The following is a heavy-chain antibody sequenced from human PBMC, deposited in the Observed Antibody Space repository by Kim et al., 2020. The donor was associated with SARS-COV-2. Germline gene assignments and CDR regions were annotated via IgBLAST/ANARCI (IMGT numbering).Heavy chain of an antibody. Sequence: GGSLRLSCAASGFTFSSYAMSWVRQAPGKGLEWVSGISGSGGSTYYADSVKGPFTISRDNSKNTLYLQMNSLRAEDTAVYYCAKDASIWKQLVADFDYWGQGTLVTVSS. D-gene: IGHD6-6*01. J-gene: IGHJ4*02. CDR3: AKDASIWKQLVADFDY. CDR1: GFTFSSYA. V-gene: IGHV3-23*01. CDR2: ISGSGGST.